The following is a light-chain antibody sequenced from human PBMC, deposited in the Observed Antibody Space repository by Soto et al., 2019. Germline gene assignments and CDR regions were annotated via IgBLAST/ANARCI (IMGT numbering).Light chain of an antibody. V-gene: IGKV3-15*01. Sequence: EIVMTQYPATLSVSPGERYTLSCMASQSVSSNLAWYQQKPGQAPRLLIYGASTRAIGIPARFSGSGSGTEFTLTISSLQSEDFAVYYCQPYNNWPRTVGPGTQVEIK. CDR3: QPYNNWPRT. CDR2: GAS. J-gene: IGKJ1*01. CDR1: QSVSSN.